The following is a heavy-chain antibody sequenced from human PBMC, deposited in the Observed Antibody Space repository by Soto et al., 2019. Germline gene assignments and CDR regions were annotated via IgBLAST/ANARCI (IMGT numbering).Heavy chain of an antibody. V-gene: IGHV1-18*01. CDR3: AREAGPYCGGDCYSAY. J-gene: IGHJ4*02. CDR1: GYTFTSYG. D-gene: IGHD2-21*02. Sequence: GAPVKVSFKASGYTFTSYGISWVRQAPGKGLEWMGWISAYNGNTNYAQKLQGRVTMTTDTSTSTAYMELRSLRSDDTAVYYCAREAGPYCGGDCYSAYWGQGTLVTVSS. CDR2: ISAYNGNT.